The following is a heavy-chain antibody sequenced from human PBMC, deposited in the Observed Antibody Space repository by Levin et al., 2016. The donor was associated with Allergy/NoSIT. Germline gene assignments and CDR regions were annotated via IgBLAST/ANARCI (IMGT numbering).Heavy chain of an antibody. Sequence: GGSLRLSCTASGFTFGTYAMSWVRQAPGRGLEWVSAIRGNGESRYYAPSVKGRFTISRDNSKNTFSLRMNSLRVDDTAVYYCAKPSVADRLLLAFDLWGQGQMVTVSS. V-gene: IGHV3-23*01. J-gene: IGHJ3*01. CDR3: AKPSVADRLLLAFDL. CDR2: IRGNGESR. D-gene: IGHD6-6*01. CDR1: GFTFGTYA.